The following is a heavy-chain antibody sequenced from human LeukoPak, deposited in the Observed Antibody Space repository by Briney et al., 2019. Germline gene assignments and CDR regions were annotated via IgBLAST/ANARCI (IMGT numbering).Heavy chain of an antibody. CDR2: IYYSGST. J-gene: IGHJ6*03. V-gene: IGHV4-59*01. CDR1: GGSISSYY. CDR3: ARGPNITMVRGVITFRYYYYMDV. Sequence: SETLSLTCTVSGGSISSYYWSWIRQPPGKGLEWIGYIYYSGSTNYNPSLKSRVTISVDTSKNQFSLKLSSVTAADTAVYYCARGPNITMVRGVITFRYYYYMDVWGKGTTVTISS. D-gene: IGHD3-10*01.